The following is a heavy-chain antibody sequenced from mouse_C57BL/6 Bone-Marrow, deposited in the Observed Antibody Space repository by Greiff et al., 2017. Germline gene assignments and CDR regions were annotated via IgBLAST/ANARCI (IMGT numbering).Heavy chain of an antibody. Sequence: VQRVESGAELAKPGASVKLSCKASGYTFTSYWMHWVKQRPGQGLEWIGYINPSSGNTKYNQKFKDKATLTADKSSSTAYMQLSSLTYEDSAVYYCAKPDGYYVWFAYWGQGTLVTVSA. J-gene: IGHJ3*01. V-gene: IGHV1-7*01. CDR2: INPSSGNT. CDR1: GYTFTSYW. CDR3: AKPDGYYVWFAY. D-gene: IGHD2-3*01.